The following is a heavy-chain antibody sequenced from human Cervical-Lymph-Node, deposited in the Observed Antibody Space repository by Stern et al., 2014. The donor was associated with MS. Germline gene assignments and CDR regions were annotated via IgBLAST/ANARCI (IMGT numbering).Heavy chain of an antibody. D-gene: IGHD1-26*01. CDR1: GDSISSSY. CDR3: AREGGSHSAGYFDL. J-gene: IGHJ2*01. CDR2: TFHSGNT. V-gene: IGHV4-59*01. Sequence: QVQLQESGPRLVKPSETLSLTCNVSGDSISSSYWSWIRQPPGKGLEWIGYTFHSGNTKYNPSLKGRVTVSLDTSKNQFSLRMTSVTAADTAVYYCAREGGSHSAGYFDLWGRGALVTVSS.